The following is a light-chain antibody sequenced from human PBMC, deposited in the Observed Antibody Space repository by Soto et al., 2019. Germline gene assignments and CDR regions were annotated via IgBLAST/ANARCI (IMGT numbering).Light chain of an antibody. Sequence: DIQMTQSPSTLSASVGDRVTITCRASQSISTWLAWYQQKPGKAPKLLIYKASNLEGGVPSRFSGSGSGTEFNITISPLQPDDFATYNCQQYNTYPLTFGGGTAVEIK. CDR3: QQYNTYPLT. CDR2: KAS. V-gene: IGKV1-5*03. CDR1: QSISTW. J-gene: IGKJ4*01.